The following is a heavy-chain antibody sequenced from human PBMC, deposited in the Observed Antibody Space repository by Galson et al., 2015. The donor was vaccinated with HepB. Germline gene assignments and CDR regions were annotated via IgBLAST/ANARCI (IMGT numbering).Heavy chain of an antibody. CDR1: GFTFSTYE. Sequence: SLRLSCAASGFTFSTYEMNWVRQAPGKGLEWISFISNSGATIYYADSVKGRFTVSRDNAKNSVYLQVNSLRAEDTAVYYCTRVAWGGIDYWGQGTLLTVSS. CDR3: TRVAWGGIDY. V-gene: IGHV3-48*03. CDR2: ISNSGATI. J-gene: IGHJ4*02. D-gene: IGHD3-10*01.